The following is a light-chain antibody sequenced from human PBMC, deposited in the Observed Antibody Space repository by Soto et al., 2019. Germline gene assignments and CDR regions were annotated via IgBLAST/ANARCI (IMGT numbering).Light chain of an antibody. V-gene: IGLV1-44*01. CDR2: SNN. J-gene: IGLJ2*01. Sequence: QTVVTQPPSASGTPGQRVTISCSGSSSNIGSNIVNWYQQFPGTAPKLLIYSNNQRPSGVPDRFSDSKSGTSASLAISGLQSEDEADYYCAAWDDSLNGVIFGGGTQLTVL. CDR3: AAWDDSLNGVI. CDR1: SSNIGSNI.